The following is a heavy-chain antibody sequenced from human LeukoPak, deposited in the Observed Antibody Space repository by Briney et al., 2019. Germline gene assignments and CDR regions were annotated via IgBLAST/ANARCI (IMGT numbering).Heavy chain of an antibody. CDR1: GASVSSGGYY. V-gene: IGHV4-31*03. Sequence: PSETLSLTCTVSGASVSSGGYYWSWIRRLPRKGPEWIGYIHYSGSTYYNPSLKSRIILSVDTSKNQFSLNVNSVTAADTAVYYCAREPIPSDSSGYYYEGPNYFDYWGQGTLVTVSS. D-gene: IGHD3-22*01. CDR2: IHYSGST. CDR3: AREPIPSDSSGYYYEGPNYFDY. J-gene: IGHJ4*02.